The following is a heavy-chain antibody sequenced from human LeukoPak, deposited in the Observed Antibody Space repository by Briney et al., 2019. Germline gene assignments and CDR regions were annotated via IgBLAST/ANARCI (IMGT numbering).Heavy chain of an antibody. CDR2: LYSGGST. CDR3: AREVPNSSGQLDY. CDR1: GLTVSNNY. V-gene: IGHV3-53*01. Sequence: GGSLRLSCEASGLTVSNNYMAWVRQAPGKGLEWVSVLYSGGSTYYADSVKGRFTISRDNSKNTLYLQMNSLRAEDTAVYYCAREVPNSSGQLDYCGQGTLVTVSS. J-gene: IGHJ4*02. D-gene: IGHD3-22*01.